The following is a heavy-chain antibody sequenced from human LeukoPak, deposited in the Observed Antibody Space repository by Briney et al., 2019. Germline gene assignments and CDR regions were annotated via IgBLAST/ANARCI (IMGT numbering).Heavy chain of an antibody. Sequence: ASVKVSCKASGYTFTNYYVHWVRQAPGQGLEWMGVINPSGGNTNYAHKFQGRVTMTRDTSTSTVYMELSSLRSEDTAVYYCAIESLGELSLPFLDYWGQGTLVTVSS. CDR2: INPSGGNT. J-gene: IGHJ4*02. CDR3: AIESLGELSLPFLDY. D-gene: IGHD3-16*02. CDR1: GYTFTNYY. V-gene: IGHV1-46*01.